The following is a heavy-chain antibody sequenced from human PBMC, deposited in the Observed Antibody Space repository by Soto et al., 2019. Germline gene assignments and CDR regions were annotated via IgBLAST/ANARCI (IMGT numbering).Heavy chain of an antibody. J-gene: IGHJ6*02. CDR1: GGSISSGGYY. V-gene: IGHV4-31*03. D-gene: IGHD3-10*01. CDR2: IYNSGST. Sequence: SDTLSLACTVSGGSISSGGYYWSWIRQHPGKGLEWIGYIYNSGSTYYNPSLKSRVTISVDTSKNQFSLKLSSVTAAATAVDYCARVLLRGGRDYYNYGMDVWGQGTTVTVSS. CDR3: ARVLLRGGRDYYNYGMDV.